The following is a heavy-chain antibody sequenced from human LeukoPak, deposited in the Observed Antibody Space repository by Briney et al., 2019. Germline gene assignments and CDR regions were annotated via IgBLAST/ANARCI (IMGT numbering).Heavy chain of an antibody. D-gene: IGHD6-6*01. V-gene: IGHV1-69*13. CDR3: ARVGSSSPWGTDWFDP. CDR1: GGTFSSYA. Sequence: SVKVSCKASGGTFSSYAISWVRQAPGQGLEWMGGIIPIFGTANYAQKFQGRVTITADESTSTAYMELSSLRSEDTAVYYYARVGSSSPWGTDWFDPWGQGTLVTVSS. CDR2: IIPIFGTA. J-gene: IGHJ5*02.